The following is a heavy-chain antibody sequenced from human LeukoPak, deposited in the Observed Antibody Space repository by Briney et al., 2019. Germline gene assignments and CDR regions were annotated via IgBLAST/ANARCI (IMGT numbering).Heavy chain of an antibody. J-gene: IGHJ4*02. V-gene: IGHV3-21*01. CDR3: ARVLDSTALESTD. CDR1: GFTFSSYS. D-gene: IGHD2/OR15-2a*01. CDR2: ISSSSSYI. Sequence: KSGGSLRLSCAASGFTFSSYSMNWVRQAPGKGLEWVSSISSSSSYIYYADSVKGRFTISRDNAKNSLYLQMNSLRAEDTAVYYCARVLDSTALESTDWGQGTLVTVSS.